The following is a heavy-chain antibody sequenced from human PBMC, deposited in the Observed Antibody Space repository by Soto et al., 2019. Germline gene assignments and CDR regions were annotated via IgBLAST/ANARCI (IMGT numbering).Heavy chain of an antibody. CDR2: SYYSGST. V-gene: IGHV4-59*01. J-gene: IGHJ4*02. CDR1: GGSISSYY. Sequence: PSETLSLTCTVSGGSISSYYWSRIRQPPGEGLEWIGSSYYSGSTNCNPSLKSRVTISVDTSKRQFSLKLRSVTAADTAVYYCARAQFNILTGYYIDYWGQGTLVTVS. D-gene: IGHD3-9*01. CDR3: ARAQFNILTGYYIDY.